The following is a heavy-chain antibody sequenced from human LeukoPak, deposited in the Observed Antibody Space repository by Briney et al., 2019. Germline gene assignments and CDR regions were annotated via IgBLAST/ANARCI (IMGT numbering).Heavy chain of an antibody. J-gene: IGHJ4*02. D-gene: IGHD3-10*01. Sequence: GGSLRLSCAASGFTFSSYSMNWVRQAPGKGLEWVSSISSSSSYIYYADSVKGRFTISRDNAKNSLYLQMNSLRAEDTAVYYCARDYFYASGSYIFDYWGQGTLVTVSS. CDR2: ISSSSSYI. CDR3: ARDYFYASGSYIFDY. V-gene: IGHV3-21*01. CDR1: GFTFSSYS.